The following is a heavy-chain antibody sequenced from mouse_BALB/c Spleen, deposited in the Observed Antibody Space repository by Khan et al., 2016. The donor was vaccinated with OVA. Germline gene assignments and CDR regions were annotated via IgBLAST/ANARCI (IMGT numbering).Heavy chain of an antibody. CDR1: GYTFINYW. Sequence: QVQLQQSGAELAKPGASVKMSCKASGYTFINYWILWVKQRPGQGLEWIGYINPSTGYTEYNQNFKDKATLTADKSSSTAYMQLSSLTSEASAVYDCARRGLRWDFDYWGQGTTLTVSS. CDR3: ARRGLRWDFDY. J-gene: IGHJ2*01. V-gene: IGHV1-7*01. CDR2: INPSTGYT. D-gene: IGHD1-1*01.